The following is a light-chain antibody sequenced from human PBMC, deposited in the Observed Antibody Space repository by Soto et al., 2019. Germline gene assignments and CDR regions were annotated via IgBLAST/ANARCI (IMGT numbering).Light chain of an antibody. CDR3: QYYGDSPT. CDR2: GAT. Sequence: ELTQSPGSLSLSPGQTATLSCRASQSLGNNYLAWVQQRPGQAPRLLIYGATHWASGISERFGGSGSGSEFTLTISGLEPEDSAVYYCQYYGDSPTFGQGT. V-gene: IGKV3-20*01. J-gene: IGKJ1*01. CDR1: QSLGNNY.